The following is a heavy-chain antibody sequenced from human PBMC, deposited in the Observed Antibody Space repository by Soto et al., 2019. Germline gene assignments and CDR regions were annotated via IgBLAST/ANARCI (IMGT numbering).Heavy chain of an antibody. CDR1: GFTFSSYA. J-gene: IGHJ4*02. CDR2: ISGSGDST. V-gene: IGHV3-23*01. Sequence: EVQLLESGGGLVQPGGSLRLSCVASGFTFSSYAITWVRQAPGKGLEWVSDISGSGDSTNSGGSVKGRFTIHRDNSKNTVYLQMNSLRAADTAVYYCGKDHGRYQPNSLDYWGQGTLVTVCS. D-gene: IGHD1-26*01. CDR3: GKDHGRYQPNSLDY.